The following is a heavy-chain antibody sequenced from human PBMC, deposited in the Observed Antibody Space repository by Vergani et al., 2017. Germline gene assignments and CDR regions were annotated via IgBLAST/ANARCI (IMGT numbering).Heavy chain of an antibody. CDR2: IYPADSDT. CDR3: ARQYCTGTTCYESDY. CDR1: EYSFGNYW. D-gene: IGHD2-2*01. V-gene: IGHV5-51*01. J-gene: IGHJ4*02. Sequence: EVELVQSGPEMRKPGESLKISCKGSEYSFGNYWIGWVRQMPGKGLEWMGIIYPADSDTRYSPSFQGQVTISADKSISTAFLQWDSLKASDTAMYYCARQYCTGTTCYESDYWGQGTLVTVSS.